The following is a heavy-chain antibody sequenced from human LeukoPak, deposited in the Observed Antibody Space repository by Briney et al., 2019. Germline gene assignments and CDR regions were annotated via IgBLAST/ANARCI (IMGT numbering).Heavy chain of an antibody. CDR2: IYYSGTT. Sequence: SETLSLTCTVSGGSISTYYWSWIRQPPGKGLEWIGYIYYSGTTNYHPSLKSRVTISLDTSKIQFSLNLSSVTAADTAVYYCARSLLVVPDASGEHDAFDMWGQGTMVTVSS. D-gene: IGHD2-8*02. J-gene: IGHJ3*02. CDR1: GGSISTYY. V-gene: IGHV4-59*01. CDR3: ARSLLVVPDASGEHDAFDM.